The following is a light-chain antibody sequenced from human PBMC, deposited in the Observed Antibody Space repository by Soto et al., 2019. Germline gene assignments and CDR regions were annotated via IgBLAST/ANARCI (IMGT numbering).Light chain of an antibody. J-gene: IGKJ4*01. CDR2: DAS. CDR3: QQYNDWPPLI. CDR1: QSVGSD. V-gene: IGKV3-15*01. Sequence: EIGMTQSPATLSATPGERATLSCRASQSVGSDLAWYQHKPGQAPRLLIYDASTRATTLPARFSASGSGTEFTLTISSLQSEDFAVYYCQQYNDWPPLIFGGGTRVEIK.